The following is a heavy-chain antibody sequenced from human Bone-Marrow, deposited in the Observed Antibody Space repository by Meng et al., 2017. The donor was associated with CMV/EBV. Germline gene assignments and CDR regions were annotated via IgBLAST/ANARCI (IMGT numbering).Heavy chain of an antibody. CDR3: ATLRVVPAAKTTG. CDR2: IRYDGSNK. Sequence: GESLKISCAASGFTFSSYGMHWVRQAPGKGLEWVAFIRYDGSNKYYADSVKGRFTISRDNSKNTLYLQMNSLRAEDTAVYYCATLRVVPAAKTTGWGQGTRVTGSS. CDR1: GFTFSSYG. V-gene: IGHV3-30*02. J-gene: IGHJ4*02. D-gene: IGHD2-2*01.